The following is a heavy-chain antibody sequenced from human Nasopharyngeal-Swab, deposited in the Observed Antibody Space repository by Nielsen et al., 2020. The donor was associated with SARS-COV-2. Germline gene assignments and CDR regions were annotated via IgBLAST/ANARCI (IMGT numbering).Heavy chain of an antibody. CDR1: GGSISSYY. Sequence: ESLKISCTVSGGSISSYYWSWIRQPPGKGPEWIGYIYYSGSTNYNPSLKSRVAISVDTSKNQFSLKLSSVTAADTAVYYCARANIPEITIFGVVRRTGMDVWGQGTTVTVSS. V-gene: IGHV4-59*01. CDR3: ARANIPEITIFGVVRRTGMDV. D-gene: IGHD3-3*01. J-gene: IGHJ6*02. CDR2: IYYSGST.